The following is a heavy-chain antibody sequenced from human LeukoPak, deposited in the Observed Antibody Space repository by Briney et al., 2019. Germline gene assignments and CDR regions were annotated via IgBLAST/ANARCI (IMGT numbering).Heavy chain of an antibody. CDR2: ITSSGRYI. Sequence: KTGGSLRLSCAASGFTFSSYSMNWVRQAPGKGLEWVSSITSSGRYIYYADSVKGRFTISRDNSENSLYLQMTGLTAADTAVYYCGRDPGGTHVSWGQGTLVTVSS. V-gene: IGHV3-21*04. CDR3: GRDPGGTHVS. CDR1: GFTFSSYS. J-gene: IGHJ5*02.